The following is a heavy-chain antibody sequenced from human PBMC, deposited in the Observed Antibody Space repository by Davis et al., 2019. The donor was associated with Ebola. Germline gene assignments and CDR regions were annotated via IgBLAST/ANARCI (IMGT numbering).Heavy chain of an antibody. CDR2: IIPILGIA. CDR1: GGTFSSYA. CDR3: VAATGYYYYGMDV. J-gene: IGHJ6*02. V-gene: IGHV1-69*04. Sequence: SVKVSCKASGGTFSSYAISWVRQAPGQGLEWMGRIIPILGIANYAQKFQGRVTITADKSTSTAYMELSSLRCEDTAVYYCVAATGYYYYGMDVWGQGTTVTVSS. D-gene: IGHD2-15*01.